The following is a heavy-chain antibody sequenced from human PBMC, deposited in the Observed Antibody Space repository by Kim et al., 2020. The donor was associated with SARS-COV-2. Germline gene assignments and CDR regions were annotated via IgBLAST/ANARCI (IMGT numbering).Heavy chain of an antibody. CDR3: ARVFGMDV. Sequence: GGRTYYADSLKGPFTISRHNSKNTLYLQMNSLRAEDTAVYYCARVFGMDVWGQGTTVTVSS. J-gene: IGHJ6*02. V-gene: IGHV3-53*04. CDR2: GGRT.